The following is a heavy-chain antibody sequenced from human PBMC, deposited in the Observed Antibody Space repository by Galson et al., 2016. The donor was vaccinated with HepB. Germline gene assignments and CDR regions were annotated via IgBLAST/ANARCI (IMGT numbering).Heavy chain of an antibody. D-gene: IGHD3-22*01. CDR2: VYSGGTT. CDR1: GGSISSGSYY. J-gene: IGHJ3*02. V-gene: IGHV4-39*01. Sequence: ETLSLTCSVSGGSISSGSYYWDWIRQPPGEGLECIASVYSGGTTYYNPSFKSRVTISVDTSKNQFSLAVTSVTATDTAVYFCARHDRSSKAFNIWGQGTMVTVSP. CDR3: ARHDRSSKAFNI.